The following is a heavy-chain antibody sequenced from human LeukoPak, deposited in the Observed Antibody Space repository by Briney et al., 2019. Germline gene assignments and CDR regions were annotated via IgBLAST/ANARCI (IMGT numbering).Heavy chain of an antibody. CDR3: ARKGRGPYGSVNGYFDY. CDR2: IYYSGST. CDR1: GGSISSYY. J-gene: IGHJ4*02. D-gene: IGHD3-10*01. Sequence: PSETLSLTCTVSGGSISSYYWSWIRQPPGKGLEWIGYIYYSGSTNYNPSLKSRVTISVDTSKNQFSLKLSSVTAADTAVYYCARKGRGPYGSVNGYFDYWGQGTLVTVSS. V-gene: IGHV4-59*01.